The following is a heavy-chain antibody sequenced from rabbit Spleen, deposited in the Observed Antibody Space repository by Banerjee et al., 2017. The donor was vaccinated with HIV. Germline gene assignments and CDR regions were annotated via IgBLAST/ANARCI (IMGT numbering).Heavy chain of an antibody. V-gene: IGHV1S45*01. Sequence: QEQLVESGGGLVRPEGSLKLSCTASGFSFSNKAVMCWVRQAPGKGLQWIACINTYTGKPVYATWAKGRFTISRTSSTTVTLQMTSLTAADTATYFCARDLPDIIGWNFGFWGQGTLVTVS. D-gene: IGHD1-1*01. J-gene: IGHJ3*01. CDR3: ARDLPDIIGWNFGF. CDR2: INTYTGKP. CDR1: GFSFSNKAV.